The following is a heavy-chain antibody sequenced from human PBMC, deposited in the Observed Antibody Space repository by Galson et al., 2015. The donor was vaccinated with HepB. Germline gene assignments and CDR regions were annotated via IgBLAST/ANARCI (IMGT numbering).Heavy chain of an antibody. CDR1: GFTFSSYS. D-gene: IGHD2-2*01. CDR2: ISSSSSTI. V-gene: IGHV3-48*04. J-gene: IGHJ6*02. CDR3: AREEALVPYCSSTSCYGYYYYGMDV. Sequence: SLRLSCAASGFTFSSYSMNWVRQAPGKGLEWVSYISSSSSTIYYADSVKGRFTISRDNAKNSLYLQMNSLRAEDTAVYYCAREEALVPYCSSTSCYGYYYYGMDVWGQGTTVTVSS.